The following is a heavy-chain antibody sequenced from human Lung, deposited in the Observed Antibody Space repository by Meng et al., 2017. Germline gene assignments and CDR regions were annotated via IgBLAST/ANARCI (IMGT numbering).Heavy chain of an antibody. D-gene: IGHD4-11*01. V-gene: IGHV4-34*01. CDR2: INHSGST. CDR3: ARGPTTMAHDFDY. J-gene: IGHJ4*02. Sequence: SETLSLTCVVSGGSFSDYYWSWIRQSPGKGLEWIGEINHSGSTNYNPSLESRATISVDTSQNNLSLKLSSVTAADSAVYYCARGPTTMAHDFDYWGQGTLVTVSS. CDR1: GGSFSDYY.